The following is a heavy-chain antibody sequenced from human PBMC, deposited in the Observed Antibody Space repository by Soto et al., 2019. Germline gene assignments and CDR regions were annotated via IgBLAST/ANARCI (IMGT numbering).Heavy chain of an antibody. J-gene: IGHJ6*02. V-gene: IGHV4-34*01. CDR2: INHSGST. D-gene: IGHD5-18*01. CDR3: ASLTAMVNYYYSCMDV. CDR1: GGSFSGYY. Sequence: SETLSLTCAVYGGSFSGYYWSWIRQPPGKGLEWIGEINHSGSTNYNPSLKSRVTISVDTSKNQFSLKLSSVTAADTAVYYCASLTAMVNYYYSCMDVWGQGTTVTVSS.